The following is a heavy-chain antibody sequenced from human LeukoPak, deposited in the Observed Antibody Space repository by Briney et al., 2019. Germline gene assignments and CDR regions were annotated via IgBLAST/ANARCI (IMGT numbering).Heavy chain of an antibody. J-gene: IGHJ4*02. CDR2: IYYSGGT. CDR1: GDSISRYY. V-gene: IGHV4-59*01. CDR3: ARGYRSGYDREGFNY. D-gene: IGHD6-19*01. Sequence: SETLSLTCTVSGDSISRYYWSWIRQPPGKGLEWIGYIYYSGGTNYNPSLKSRVTISVDTSKNQFSLNLSSVTVADTAVYYCARGYRSGYDREGFNYWGQGTLVTVSS.